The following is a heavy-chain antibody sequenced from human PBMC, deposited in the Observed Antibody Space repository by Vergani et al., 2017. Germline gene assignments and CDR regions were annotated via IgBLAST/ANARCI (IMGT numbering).Heavy chain of an antibody. V-gene: IGHV4-59*01. CDR1: GGSMSGYY. CDR3: ASDTHSGQRADR. J-gene: IGHJ5*02. D-gene: IGHD6-19*01. Sequence: QVRLQESGPGLVKPSETLSLTCSVSGGSMSGYYWSWIRQPPGKELEWIGYMYHSGSTNYNPSLETRVTISGDTSKNQFSLTLTSVTAAGTAVYYCASDTHSGQRADRWGQGILVTVTS. CDR2: MYHSGST.